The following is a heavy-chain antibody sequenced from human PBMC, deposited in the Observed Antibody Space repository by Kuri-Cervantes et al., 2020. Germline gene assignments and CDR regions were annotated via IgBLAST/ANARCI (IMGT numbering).Heavy chain of an antibody. CDR1: GFKLSDYY. V-gene: IGHV3-11*04. Sequence: GESLKISCAASGFKLSDYYMSWIRQAPGKGLEWVSYISSSGSTIYYADSVKGRFTISRDNAKNSLYLQMNSLRAEDTAVYYCARGGYGSGSYYHYYYYYYYMDVWGKGTTVTVSS. CDR2: ISSSGSTI. D-gene: IGHD3-10*01. J-gene: IGHJ6*03. CDR3: ARGGYGSGSYYHYYYYYYYMDV.